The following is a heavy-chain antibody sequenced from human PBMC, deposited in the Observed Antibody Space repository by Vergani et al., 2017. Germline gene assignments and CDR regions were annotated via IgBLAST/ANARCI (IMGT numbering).Heavy chain of an antibody. D-gene: IGHD3-22*01. CDR2: IKQDGSEK. CDR1: GFTFSSYW. CDR3: AKDSDSSGYYGDYYFDY. Sequence: EVQLVESGGGLVQPGGSLRLSCAASGFTFSSYWMSWVRQAPGKGLEWVANIKQDGSEKYYVDSVKGRFTISRDNAKNSLYLQMNSLRAEDTAVYYCAKDSDSSGYYGDYYFDYWGQGTLVTVSS. J-gene: IGHJ4*02. V-gene: IGHV3-7*01.